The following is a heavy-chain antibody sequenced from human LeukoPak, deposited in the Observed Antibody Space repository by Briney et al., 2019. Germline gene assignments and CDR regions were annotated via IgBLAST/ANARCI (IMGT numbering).Heavy chain of an antibody. CDR2: IYYSGST. J-gene: IGHJ5*02. CDR1: AGSTRGYY. Sequence: PSETLSLTCIVSAGSTRGYYWSWIRQPPGKGLEWIGYIYYSGSTNYNPSLKSRVTISVDTSKNQFSLKLSSVTAADTAVYYCARDMAARGWFDPWGQGTLVTVSS. CDR3: ARDMAARGWFDP. V-gene: IGHV4-59*01. D-gene: IGHD6-6*01.